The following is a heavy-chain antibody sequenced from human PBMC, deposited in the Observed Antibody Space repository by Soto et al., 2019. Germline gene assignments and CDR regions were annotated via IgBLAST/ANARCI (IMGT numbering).Heavy chain of an antibody. CDR1: GFTFSSYA. V-gene: IGHV3-23*01. D-gene: IGHD5-18*01. Sequence: EVHLLESGGNVVQPGGSLRLSCAASGFTFSSYAMNWVRQAPGKGLEWVSSISANGRNTYYADSVKGRFTISRDRSKNTLYLHLDSLGVEYTAISYCAKDLSSLGWLALGAPFDSWGQGTLVTVSS. J-gene: IGHJ4*02. CDR2: ISANGRNT. CDR3: AKDLSSLGWLALGAPFDS.